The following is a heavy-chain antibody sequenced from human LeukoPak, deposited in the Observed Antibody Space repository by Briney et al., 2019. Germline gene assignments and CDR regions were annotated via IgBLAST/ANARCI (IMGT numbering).Heavy chain of an antibody. J-gene: IGHJ6*02. CDR2: IIPIFGTA. V-gene: IGHV1-69*05. CDR1: GGTFSSYA. CDR3: ARDQDGMDV. Sequence: SVKVSCTASGGTFSSYAISWVRQAPGQGLEWMGGIIPIFGTANYAQKFQGRVTMTRDTSTSTVYMELSSLRSEDTAVYYCARDQDGMDVWGQGTTVTVSS.